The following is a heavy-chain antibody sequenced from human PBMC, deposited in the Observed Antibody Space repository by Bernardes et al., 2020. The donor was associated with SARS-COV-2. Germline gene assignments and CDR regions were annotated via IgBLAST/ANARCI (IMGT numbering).Heavy chain of an antibody. J-gene: IGHJ4*02. Sequence: GGSLRLSCAASGFAFTDSAMHWVRQASGKWLEWIGRVGSKANNYATGYAASVKGRFTVSRDDSKNTAYLQMNSLKTEDTAVYYCTRSYDWCFDSWGQGTLVTVSS. CDR2: VGSKANNYAT. CDR3: TRSYDWCFDS. D-gene: IGHD5-12*01. V-gene: IGHV3-73*01. CDR1: GFAFTDSA.